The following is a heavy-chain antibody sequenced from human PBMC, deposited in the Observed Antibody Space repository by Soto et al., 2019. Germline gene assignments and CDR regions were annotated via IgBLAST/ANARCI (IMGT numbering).Heavy chain of an antibody. CDR1: GYTFTSYD. CDR2: MNPNSGNT. CDR3: ARGHCISTSCYYYYYGMDV. V-gene: IGHV1-8*01. J-gene: IGHJ6*02. Sequence: QVQLVQSGAEVKKPGASVKVSCKASGYTFTSYDINWVRQATGQGLEWMGWMNPNSGNTGYAQKFQGRVTMTRNTSISTAYMELRSLRSEDTAVYYCARGHCISTSCYYYYYGMDVWGQGTTVTVSS. D-gene: IGHD2-2*01.